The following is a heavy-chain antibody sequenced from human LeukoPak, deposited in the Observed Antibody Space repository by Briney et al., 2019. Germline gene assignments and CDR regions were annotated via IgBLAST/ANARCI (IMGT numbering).Heavy chain of an antibody. J-gene: IGHJ4*02. V-gene: IGHV3-11*06. CDR2: ISSSSSYT. D-gene: IGHD3-10*01. CDR1: GFTFSDYY. CDR3: ARVMSSHAIYGSGSYYFDY. Sequence: PGGSLRLSCAASGFTFSDYYMSWIRQAPGKGLEWVSYISSSSSYTNYADSVKGRFTISRDNAKNSLYLQMNSLRAEDTAVYYCARVMSSHAIYGSGSYYFDYWGQGTLVTVSS.